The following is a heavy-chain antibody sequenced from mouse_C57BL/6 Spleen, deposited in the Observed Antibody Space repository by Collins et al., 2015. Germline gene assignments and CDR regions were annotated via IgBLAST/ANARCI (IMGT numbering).Heavy chain of an antibody. V-gene: IGHV3-2*02. CDR2: ISYSGST. J-gene: IGHJ4*01. CDR3: ARSGGYGYYAMDY. CDR1: GYSITSDYA. D-gene: IGHD2-2*01. Sequence: DVQLQESGPGLVKPSQSLSLTCTVTGYSITSDYAWNWIRQFPGNKLEWMGYISYSGSTSYNPSLKSRISITRDTSKNQFFLQLNSVTTEDTATYYCARSGGYGYYAMDYWGQGTSVTVSS.